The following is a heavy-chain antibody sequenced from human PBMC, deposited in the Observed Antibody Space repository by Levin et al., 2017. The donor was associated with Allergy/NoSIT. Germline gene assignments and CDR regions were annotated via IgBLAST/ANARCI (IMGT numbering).Heavy chain of an antibody. CDR2: INYVGTT. CDR1: GQSISNSDYY. V-gene: IGHV4-39*02. J-gene: IGHJ5*02. Sequence: SETLSLTCSVSGQSISNSDYYWGWIRQAPGRGLEWIALINYVGTTFYNPSLKSRVTISMDTSDNDFSLNLSSVTAADTAVYYCARRRRGLNWFDPWGQGTLVTVSS. CDR3: ARRRRGLNWFDP.